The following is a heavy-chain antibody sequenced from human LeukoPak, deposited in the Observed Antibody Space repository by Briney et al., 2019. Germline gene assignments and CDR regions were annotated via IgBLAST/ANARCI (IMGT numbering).Heavy chain of an antibody. CDR3: AKYLGKYSYGYSGLDY. D-gene: IGHD5-18*01. J-gene: IGHJ4*02. V-gene: IGHV3-23*01. Sequence: PGRSLRLSWAAAGFTFSSCATTWVRQAPGKGLEWVSSLSGSGASTFYADSVKGRFTISRDNSKNTLSLQMSSLRAEDTAVYFCAKYLGKYSYGYSGLDYWGQGTLVTVSS. CDR2: LSGSGAST. CDR1: GFTFSSCA.